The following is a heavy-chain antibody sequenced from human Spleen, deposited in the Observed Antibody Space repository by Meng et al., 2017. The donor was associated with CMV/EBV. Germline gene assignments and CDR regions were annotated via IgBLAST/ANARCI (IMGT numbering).Heavy chain of an antibody. Sequence: SGPTLVKPTQPLTLTCTFSGFSLSTSGVGVGWIRQPPGKALEWLALIYWNDDKRYSPSLKSRLTITKDTSKNQVVLTMTNMDPVDTATYYCAHRDDSYKIDYWGQGTLVTVSS. CDR2: IYWNDDK. J-gene: IGHJ4*02. V-gene: IGHV2-5*01. D-gene: IGHD1-14*01. CDR1: GFSLSTSGVG. CDR3: AHRDDSYKIDY.